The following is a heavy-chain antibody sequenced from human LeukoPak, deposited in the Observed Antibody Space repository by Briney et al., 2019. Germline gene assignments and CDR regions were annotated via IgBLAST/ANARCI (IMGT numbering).Heavy chain of an antibody. CDR1: GYTFTSYD. V-gene: IGHV1-8*03. J-gene: IGHJ6*03. D-gene: IGHD4-23*01. CDR3: ARGGEVVTAADYYYYYMDV. CDR2: MNPNSGNT. Sequence: ASVKVSCKASGYTFTSYDINWVRQATGQGLEWMGWMNPNSGNTGYAQKFQGRVTITRNTSISTAYMELSSLRSEDTAVYYCARGGEVVTAADYYYYYMDVWGKGTTVTVSS.